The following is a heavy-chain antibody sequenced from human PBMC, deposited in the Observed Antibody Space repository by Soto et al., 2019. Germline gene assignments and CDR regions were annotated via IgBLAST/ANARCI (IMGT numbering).Heavy chain of an antibody. CDR1: GFTFSSYA. CDR2: ISGSGGST. V-gene: IGHV3-23*01. D-gene: IGHD3-16*02. J-gene: IGHJ4*02. CDR3: AKCLPRLRFGELSLSGGGY. Sequence: EVQLLESGGGLVQPGGSLRLSCAASGFTFSSYAMSWVRQAPGKGLEWVSAISGSGGSTYYADSVKGRFTISRDNSKNTMYLQMDSLRAEDTAVYYGAKCLPRLRFGELSLSGGGYWGQGTLVTVSS.